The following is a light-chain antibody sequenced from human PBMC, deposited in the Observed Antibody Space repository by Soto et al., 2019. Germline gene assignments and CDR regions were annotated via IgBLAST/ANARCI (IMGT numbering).Light chain of an antibody. CDR3: QQYNNSLPIA. J-gene: IGKJ2*01. CDR2: GAS. V-gene: IGKV3-15*01. CDR1: QSVSSN. Sequence: EIVMTQSPATLSVSPGERATLSCRASQSVSSNLAWYQQKPGQAPRLLIYGASTRATGIPARFSGSGSETELFLTISRLQYEDFAVYYWQQYNNSLPIAFGQGTQLEIK.